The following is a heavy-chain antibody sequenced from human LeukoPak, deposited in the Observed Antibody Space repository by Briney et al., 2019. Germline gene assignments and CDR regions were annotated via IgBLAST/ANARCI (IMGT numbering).Heavy chain of an antibody. CDR1: GFTFSTSA. V-gene: IGHV3-23*01. Sequence: PGGSLRLSCAASGFTFSTSAMTWVRQAPGKGLEWVSGISASGGSTYYADAVKGRFTISIDNSNVTLYLQVNSRRPEDTAIYYCSKDHCNGSSCYDYVSDPWGQGTLVTVSS. CDR3: SKDHCNGSSCYDYVSDP. J-gene: IGHJ5*02. D-gene: IGHD2-15*01. CDR2: ISASGGST.